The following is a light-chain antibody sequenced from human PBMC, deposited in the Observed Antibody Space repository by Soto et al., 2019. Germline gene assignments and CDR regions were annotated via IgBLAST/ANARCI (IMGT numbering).Light chain of an antibody. Sequence: QSVLTQPPSVSGAPGQRVTISCTGSSSKIGAGYDVHWYQQLPGTAPKLLIYDNTNRPSGVPDRFSGSRSGTSASLAITGLQPEDEADYYCQSYDSSLSSNYVFGTGTKVTVL. J-gene: IGLJ1*01. V-gene: IGLV1-40*01. CDR1: SSKIGAGYD. CDR2: DNT. CDR3: QSYDSSLSSNYV.